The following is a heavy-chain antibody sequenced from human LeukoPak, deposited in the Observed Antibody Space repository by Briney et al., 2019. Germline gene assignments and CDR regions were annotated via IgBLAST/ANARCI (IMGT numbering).Heavy chain of an antibody. Sequence: PGGSLRLSCAASGFTFSSYSMNWVRQATGKGLEWVSSNSSSSSYIYYANSVKGRFTISRDNATNSLYLQTNSLRAEDTAVYYCASRADPYYYDSSGYYHDYWGQGTLVTVSS. D-gene: IGHD3-22*01. V-gene: IGHV3-21*01. CDR1: GFTFSSYS. J-gene: IGHJ4*02. CDR3: ASRADPYYYDSSGYYHDY. CDR2: NSSSSSYI.